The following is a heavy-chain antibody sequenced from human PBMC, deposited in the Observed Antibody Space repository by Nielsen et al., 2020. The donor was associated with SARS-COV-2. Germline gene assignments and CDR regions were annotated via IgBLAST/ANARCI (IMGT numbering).Heavy chain of an antibody. V-gene: IGHV3-21*01. CDR2: ISSSSSYI. J-gene: IGHJ4*02. CDR1: GFTFSSYS. Sequence: GESLKISCAASGFTFSSYSMNWVRQAPGKGLEWVSSISSSSSYIYYADSVKGRFTISRDNAKNSLYLQMNSLRAEDTAVYYCARGYCSSTSCTPGNWGQGTLVTVSS. D-gene: IGHD2-2*01. CDR3: ARGYCSSTSCTPGN.